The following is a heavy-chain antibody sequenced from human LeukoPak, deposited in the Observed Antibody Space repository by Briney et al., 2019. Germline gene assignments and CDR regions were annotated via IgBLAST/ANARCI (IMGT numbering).Heavy chain of an antibody. D-gene: IGHD3-22*01. CDR1: GFTFSSYS. CDR3: ARDRYYYDSTNYS. CDR2: ISSSSSYI. V-gene: IGHV3-21*01. J-gene: IGHJ4*02. Sequence: PGGSLRLSCAASGFTFSSYSMNWVRQAPGKGLEWVSSISSSSSYIYYADSVKGRFTISRDNAKNSLYLQMNSLRAEDTAVYYCARDRYYYDSTNYSGGQGTLVTVSS.